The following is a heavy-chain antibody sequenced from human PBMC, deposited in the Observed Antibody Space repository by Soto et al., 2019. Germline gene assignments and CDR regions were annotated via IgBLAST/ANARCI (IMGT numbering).Heavy chain of an antibody. CDR2: ISGYNGNT. CDR3: AQAIAAAGTSLGY. D-gene: IGHD6-13*01. J-gene: IGHJ4*01. V-gene: IGHV1-18*01. Sequence: ASVKVSCKASGYTFTSYGISWVRQAPGQGLEWMGWISGYNGNTNYAQKLQGRVTMTTDTSTSTAYMELRSLRSDDTAVYYCAQAIAAAGTSLGYWGQETLSPSPQ. CDR1: GYTFTSYG.